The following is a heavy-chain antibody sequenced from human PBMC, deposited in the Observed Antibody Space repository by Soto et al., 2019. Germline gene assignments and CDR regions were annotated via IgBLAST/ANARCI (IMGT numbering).Heavy chain of an antibody. D-gene: IGHD3-10*01. Sequence: NPSETLSLTCGVYGGSFRNYYWIWGRQPPGKGLEWIGEVNHSGEATYNPSLQSRITISLDTSSNQFSLKMSSVTDADTAMYFCMRAESFPKSSFDSWGQGTQVTVSS. CDR1: GGSFRNYY. CDR3: MRAESFPKSSFDS. J-gene: IGHJ5*01. V-gene: IGHV4-34*01. CDR2: VNHSGEA.